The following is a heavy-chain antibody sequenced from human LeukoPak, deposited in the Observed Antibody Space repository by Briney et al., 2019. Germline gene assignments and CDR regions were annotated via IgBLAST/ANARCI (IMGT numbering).Heavy chain of an antibody. CDR2: IYDSGST. J-gene: IGHJ5*02. V-gene: IGHV4-30-2*01. CDR3: ARGGIPPTLDIVVVPAAPHQHWFDP. Sequence: PSETLSLTCAVSGGSISSGGYSWSWLRQPRGKGREWIGYIYDSGSTYYNPSLKSPVTISVDTSKNPFSLNLSSVTAADTAVYYCARGGIPPTLDIVVVPAAPHQHWFDPWGQGTLVTVSS. D-gene: IGHD2-2*03. CDR1: GGSISSGGYS.